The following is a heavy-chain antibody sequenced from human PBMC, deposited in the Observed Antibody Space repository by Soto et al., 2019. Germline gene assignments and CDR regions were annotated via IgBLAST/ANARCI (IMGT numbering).Heavy chain of an antibody. Sequence: QVQLVESGGGVVQPGRSLRLSCAASGFTFSSYGMHWVRQAPGKGLEWVAVIWYDGSNEYYVDSVKGRFTISRDNSKNTLYLQMNGVRAEDTAVYYCARERPSQLLGGPDYWGQGTLVTVSS. CDR2: IWYDGSNE. D-gene: IGHD2-2*01. V-gene: IGHV3-33*01. J-gene: IGHJ4*02. CDR3: ARERPSQLLGGPDY. CDR1: GFTFSSYG.